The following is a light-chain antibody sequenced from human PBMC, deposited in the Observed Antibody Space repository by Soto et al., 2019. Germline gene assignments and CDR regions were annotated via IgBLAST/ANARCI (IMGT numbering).Light chain of an antibody. V-gene: IGLV3-21*02. CDR1: NIGSKI. Sequence: SYELTQPPTVSVAPGQTARITCGGNNIGSKIVQWYQQRPGQAPVVVVYDDSDRPSGIPERFSGSNSGNTATLTISRVGAGDEADYYCHVWDSSSDHVVFGGGTKLTVL. J-gene: IGLJ2*01. CDR2: DDS. CDR3: HVWDSSSDHVV.